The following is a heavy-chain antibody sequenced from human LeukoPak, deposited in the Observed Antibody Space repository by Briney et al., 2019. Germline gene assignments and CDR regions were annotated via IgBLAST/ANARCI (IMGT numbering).Heavy chain of an antibody. V-gene: IGHV3-30-3*01. J-gene: IGHJ4*02. CDR3: ARGRAGNYHDY. CDR2: ISYDGSIK. CDR1: GFTFSSHA. D-gene: IGHD1-7*01. Sequence: PGGSLRLSCAASGFTFSSHAMHWVRQAPGKGLEWVAVISYDGSIKSYTDSAKGQFTISRDNPKNTLYLQLNGLRVEDTAVYYCARGRAGNYHDYWGQGTLVTVTS.